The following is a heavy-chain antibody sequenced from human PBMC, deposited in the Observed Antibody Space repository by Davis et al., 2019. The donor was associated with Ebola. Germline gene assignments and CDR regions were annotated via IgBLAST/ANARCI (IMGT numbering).Heavy chain of an antibody. Sequence: GESLKISCAASGFTFSSYAMHWVRQAPGKGLEWVAVISYDGSNKYYADSVKGRFTISRDNSKNTLYLQMNSLRAEDTAVYYCARFGGYSSGHFDYWGQGTLVTVSS. CDR3: ARFGGYSSGHFDY. CDR2: ISYDGSNK. V-gene: IGHV3-30-3*01. J-gene: IGHJ4*02. CDR1: GFTFSSYA. D-gene: IGHD6-19*01.